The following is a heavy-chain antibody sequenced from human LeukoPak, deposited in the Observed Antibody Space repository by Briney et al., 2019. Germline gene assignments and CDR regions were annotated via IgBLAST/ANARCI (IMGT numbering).Heavy chain of an antibody. CDR1: GFPFSIYE. CDR2: NGSSGTTI. J-gene: IGHJ4*02. Sequence: GGSLRLPCAVSGFPFSIYEMNWVRQAPGKGLGWVSNNGSSGTTIYYADSVKGRFSISRDNAKNSLYLQMNSLRVEDTAVYYCALLAVASDFDYWGQGALVTVSS. CDR3: ALLAVASDFDY. V-gene: IGHV3-48*03. D-gene: IGHD6-19*01.